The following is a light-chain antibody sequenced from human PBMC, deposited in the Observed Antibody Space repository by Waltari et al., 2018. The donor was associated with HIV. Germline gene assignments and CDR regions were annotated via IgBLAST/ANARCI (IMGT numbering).Light chain of an antibody. CDR2: GAS. J-gene: IGKJ5*01. V-gene: IGKV3-20*01. CDR1: QPVSSSTY. CDR3: QQYGTSPFT. Sequence: EVVLTQSPGTLSLSPGKRATLSCRASQPVSSSTYLAWYQQKAGQAPRLLIYGASSRATGIPDRFSGSGSGIDLTLTISRLEPEDFAVYYCQQYGTSPFTFGQGTRLEI.